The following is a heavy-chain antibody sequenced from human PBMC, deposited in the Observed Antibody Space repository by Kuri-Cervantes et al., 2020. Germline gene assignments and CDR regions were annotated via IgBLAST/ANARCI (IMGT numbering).Heavy chain of an antibody. J-gene: IGHJ4*02. CDR3: ARDRDSSGYYSPNFDY. CDR1: VFTFSSYA. Sequence: LSLTCAASVFTFSSYAMHWVRQAPGKGLEWVAVISYDGSNKYYADSVKGRSTISRDNSKNTLYLQMNSLRAEDTAVYYCARDRDSSGYYSPNFDYWGQGTLVTVSS. D-gene: IGHD3-22*01. V-gene: IGHV3-30-3*01. CDR2: ISYDGSNK.